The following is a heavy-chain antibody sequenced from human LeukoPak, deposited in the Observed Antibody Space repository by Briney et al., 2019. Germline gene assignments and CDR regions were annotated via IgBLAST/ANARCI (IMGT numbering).Heavy chain of an antibody. V-gene: IGHV3-7*01. CDR3: ARDNFAYCLDY. CDR2: IKQDGSEK. J-gene: IGHJ4*02. D-gene: IGHD2-8*02. CDR1: GFTFSSYW. Sequence: GGSLGLSCAASGFTFSSYWMSWVRQAPGNGLEWVANIKQDGSEKYYVDSVKGRFTISRDNAKNSLYLQMNSLRAEDTAVYYCARDNFAYCLDYWGQGTLVTVSS.